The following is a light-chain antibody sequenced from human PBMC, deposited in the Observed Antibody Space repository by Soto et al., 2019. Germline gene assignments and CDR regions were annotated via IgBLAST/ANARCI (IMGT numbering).Light chain of an antibody. CDR3: SSYAGSNNLP. J-gene: IGLJ3*02. Sequence: QSVLTKPPYASGSPGQSVTISCTGSSSDVGAYNYVSWYQQHPGKAPKLMIYEVTKRPSGVPDRFSGSKSGNTASLTVSGLQAEDEADYYCSSYAGSNNLPFGGGTKVTVL. CDR2: EVT. CDR1: SSDVGAYNY. V-gene: IGLV2-8*01.